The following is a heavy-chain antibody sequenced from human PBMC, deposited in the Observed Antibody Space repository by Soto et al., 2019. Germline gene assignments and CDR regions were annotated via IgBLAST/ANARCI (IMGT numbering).Heavy chain of an antibody. CDR2: MFTDVSTT. CDR1: GFSFSGFW. Sequence: GVSLRLSCAASGFSFSGFWMHWVRQAPGKGLVRVSRMFTDVSTTYYADSVKGRFTISRDNAKSTLYLQMNSLRDEDTAVYYCVRGNTGYGNFDSWGQGTLVTVSS. D-gene: IGHD5-12*01. J-gene: IGHJ4*02. V-gene: IGHV3-74*01. CDR3: VRGNTGYGNFDS.